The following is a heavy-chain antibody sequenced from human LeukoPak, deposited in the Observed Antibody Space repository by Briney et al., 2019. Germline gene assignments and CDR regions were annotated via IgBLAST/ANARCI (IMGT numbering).Heavy chain of an antibody. D-gene: IGHD3-16*01. CDR1: GGPISSYY. CDR2: IYYSGST. V-gene: IGHV4-59*01. CDR3: AREPGGSGYYGMDV. J-gene: IGHJ6*02. Sequence: SETLSLTCTVSGGPISSYYCSWIRQPPGKGLEWIGDIYYSGSTKYNPSLKSRVTISIDTSKNQFSLKVSSVTAADTAVYYCAREPGGSGYYGMDVWGQGTTVTVSS.